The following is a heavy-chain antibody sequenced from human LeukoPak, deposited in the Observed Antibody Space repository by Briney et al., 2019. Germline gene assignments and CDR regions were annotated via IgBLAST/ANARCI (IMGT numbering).Heavy chain of an antibody. D-gene: IGHD1-26*01. J-gene: IGHJ4*02. CDR3: VRGSPNSGSQYGY. CDR1: GFTFSTYG. CDR2: IWHDGSKT. Sequence: PGGSLRLSCAASGFTFSTYGMHRVRQAPGKGLDWVAVIWHDGSKTYYADSVKGRFTISRDNSKNTLYLQMNSLRAEDTAVFYCVRGSPNSGSQYGYWGQGTLVTVSS. V-gene: IGHV3-33*01.